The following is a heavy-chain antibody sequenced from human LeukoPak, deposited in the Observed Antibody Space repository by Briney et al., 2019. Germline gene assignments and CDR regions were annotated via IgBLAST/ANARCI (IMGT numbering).Heavy chain of an antibody. Sequence: SETLSLTCTVSGASFSSGDQYWNWIRQSPGKGLEWIGSIHPSGTLYNNPSLESRGTMSMDPSKNQFSPNLNSVTAADTAVYFCSRGLDSRKLGYWGQGTLVTVSS. D-gene: IGHD3-22*01. CDR3: SRGLDSRKLGY. V-gene: IGHV4-31*03. J-gene: IGHJ4*02. CDR2: IHPSGTL. CDR1: GASFSSGDQY.